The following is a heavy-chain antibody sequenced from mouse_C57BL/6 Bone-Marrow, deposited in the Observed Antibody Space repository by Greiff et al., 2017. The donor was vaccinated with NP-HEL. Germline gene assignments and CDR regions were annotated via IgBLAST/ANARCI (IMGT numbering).Heavy chain of an antibody. J-gene: IGHJ3*01. V-gene: IGHV1-54*01. CDR1: GYAFTNYL. CDR3: ARCLRWFFAY. CDR2: IYSGSGGT. D-gene: IGHD2-9*01. Sequence: QLQQSGAELVRPGTSVKVSCKASGYAFTNYLIERVKQRPGQGLEWIGVIYSGSGGTNYNEKFKGKGTLTADKSSSTAYMQLSNLTSEDSAVYVCARCLRWFFAYWGQGTLVTVSA.